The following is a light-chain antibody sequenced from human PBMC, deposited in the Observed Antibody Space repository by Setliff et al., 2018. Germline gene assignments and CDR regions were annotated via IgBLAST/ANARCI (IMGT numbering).Light chain of an antibody. Sequence: QSALTQPASVSGSPGQSITISCTGTSSDVGYYNYVSWYQQHPGKAPKLMIYEVGNRPSGVSNRFSGSKSGNTASLTVSGLQAEDEADYYCTSYGGDNNWAIFGGGTKVTVL. V-gene: IGLV2-14*01. CDR1: SSDVGYYNY. CDR3: TSYGGDNNWAI. CDR2: EVG. J-gene: IGLJ2*01.